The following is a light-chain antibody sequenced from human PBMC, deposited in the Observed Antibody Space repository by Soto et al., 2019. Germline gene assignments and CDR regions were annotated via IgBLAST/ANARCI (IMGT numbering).Light chain of an antibody. CDR2: QAS. V-gene: IGKV1-5*03. CDR1: QSISNW. Sequence: DIQMTQSPSTLSASVGDRVPITCRASQSISNWLAWYQQKPGKAPKLLIYQASSLESGVPSRFSGSGSGTEFTLTISSVQPDDFATYYCQHYNTYSWFTFGPGTKVDIK. J-gene: IGKJ3*01. CDR3: QHYNTYSWFT.